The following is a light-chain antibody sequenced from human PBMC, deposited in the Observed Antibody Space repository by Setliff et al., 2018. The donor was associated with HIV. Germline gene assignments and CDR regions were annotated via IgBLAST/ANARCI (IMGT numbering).Light chain of an antibody. V-gene: IGLV2-23*02. CDR1: SSDIGGHNF. CDR2: GVN. J-gene: IGLJ1*01. Sequence: QSALTQPASVSGSPGQSITISCAGSSSDIGGHNFVSWYQQDPGKAPKLMIYGVNYRPSGVSNRFSGSKSGNTASLTISGLQVEDESDYYCCSYARSSTYVFGTGTKVTVL. CDR3: CSYARSSTYV.